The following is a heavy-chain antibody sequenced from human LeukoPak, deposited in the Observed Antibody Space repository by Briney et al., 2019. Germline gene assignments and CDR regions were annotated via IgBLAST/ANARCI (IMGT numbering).Heavy chain of an antibody. CDR2: IKTKNDGGTT. CDR3: TTAFYDSSGYRT. Sequence: PGRSLRLSCAASGLTFSNAWMSWVRQAPGKGLEWVGRIKTKNDGGTTDYAAPVKGRFTISRDDSENTLYLQMNSLKIEDTAVYYCTTAFYDSSGYRTWGQGTLVTVSS. J-gene: IGHJ5*02. D-gene: IGHD3-22*01. V-gene: IGHV3-15*01. CDR1: GLTFSNAW.